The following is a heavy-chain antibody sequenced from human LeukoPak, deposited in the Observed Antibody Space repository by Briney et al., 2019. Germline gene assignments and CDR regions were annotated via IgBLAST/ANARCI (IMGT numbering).Heavy chain of an antibody. CDR1: GLTFRSDD. V-gene: IGHV3-21*01. D-gene: IGHD3-22*01. CDR3: ARRDRSGYGFDY. J-gene: IGHJ4*02. Sequence: GGSLRLSCAASGLTFRSDDTNWVRQSPGKGLEWVSSISANSDYIYYADSVRGRFTISRDNAENSLYLQMNSLGAEDTAVYYCARRDRSGYGFDYWGQGTLVTVSS. CDR2: ISANSDYI.